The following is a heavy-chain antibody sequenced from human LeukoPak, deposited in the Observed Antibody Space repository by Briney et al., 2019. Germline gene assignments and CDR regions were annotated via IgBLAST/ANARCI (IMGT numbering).Heavy chain of an antibody. CDR1: GFTFSDYY. V-gene: IGHV3-11*04. J-gene: IGHJ4*02. D-gene: IGHD1-7*01. CDR3: ARGRLITGTTKLDY. CDR2: ISGSGGTI. Sequence: GGSLRLSCAASGFTFSDYYMSWIRQAPGKGLEWVSYISGSGGTIYYADSVKGRFTISRDNAQNSLYLQMNSLRAEDTAVYYCARGRLITGTTKLDYWGQGTLVTVSS.